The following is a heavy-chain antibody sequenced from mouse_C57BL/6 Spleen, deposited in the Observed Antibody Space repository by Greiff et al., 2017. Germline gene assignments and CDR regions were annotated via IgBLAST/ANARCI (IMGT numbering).Heavy chain of an antibody. CDR1: GYTFTSYW. J-gene: IGHJ1*03. D-gene: IGHD1-1*01. CDR2: IHPNSGST. V-gene: IGHV1-64*01. CDR3: ARAGCYCGGYFDV. Sequence: QVHVKQPGAELVKPGASVKLSCKASGYTFTSYWMHWVKQRPGQGLEWIGMIHPNSGSTNYNEKFKSKATLTVDKSSSTAYMQLSSLTSEDSAVYYCARAGCYCGGYFDVWGKGTTVTVSS.